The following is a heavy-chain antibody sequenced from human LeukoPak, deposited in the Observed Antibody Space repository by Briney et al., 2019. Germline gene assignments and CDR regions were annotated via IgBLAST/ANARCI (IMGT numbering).Heavy chain of an antibody. CDR2: INPNSGGT. D-gene: IGHD1-26*01. CDR1: GYTFTGYY. J-gene: IGHJ3*02. V-gene: IGHV1-2*02. Sequence: GASVKVSCKASGYTFTGYYTHWVRQAPGQGLEWMGWINPNSGGTNYAQKFQGRVTMTRDTSISTAYMELSRLRSDDTAVYYCARDPIVGATTAFDIWGQGTMVTVSS. CDR3: ARDPIVGATTAFDI.